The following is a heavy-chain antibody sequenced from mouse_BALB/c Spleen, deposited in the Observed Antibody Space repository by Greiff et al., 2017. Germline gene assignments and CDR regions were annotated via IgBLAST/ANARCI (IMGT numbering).Heavy chain of an antibody. CDR3: ARNEYYSGSSYAMDY. D-gene: IGHD1-1*01. V-gene: IGHV2-4-1*01. CDR1: GFSLTSYG. J-gene: IGHJ4*01. CDR2: IWSGGST. Sequence: VQLQQSGPGLVQPSQSLSITCTVSGFSLTSYGVHWVRQSPGKGLEWLGVIWSGGSTDYNAAFISRLSISKDNSKSQVFFKMTSLKTDDTAINYCARNEYYSGSSYAMDYWGQGTSVTVSS.